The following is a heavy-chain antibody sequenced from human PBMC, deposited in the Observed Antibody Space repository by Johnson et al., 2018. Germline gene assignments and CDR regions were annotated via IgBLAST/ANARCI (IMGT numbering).Heavy chain of an antibody. CDR2: ISSNGGST. CDR3: ARVGAPLDV. Sequence: EVQLVESGGGLVQPGGSLRLSCAASGFTFSSYAMHWVRQAPGKGLEYVSAISSNGGSTYYANSVKGRFTISRDNSKNTLYLQMGSLGAEDMAVYYCARVGAPLDVWGKGTTVTVSS. CDR1: GFTFSSYA. J-gene: IGHJ6*04. V-gene: IGHV3-64*01.